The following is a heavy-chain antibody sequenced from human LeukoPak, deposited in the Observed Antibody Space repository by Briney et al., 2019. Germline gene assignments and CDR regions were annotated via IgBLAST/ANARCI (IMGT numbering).Heavy chain of an antibody. V-gene: IGHV3-30-3*01. CDR3: AREITVTTYCYYGMDV. CDR1: GFTFSSYA. J-gene: IGHJ6*02. D-gene: IGHD4-17*01. CDR2: ISYDGSNK. Sequence: PGGSLRLSCAASGFTFSSYAMHWVRQAPGKGLEWVAVISYDGSNKYYADSVKARFTISRDNSKNTLYLQMNSRRAEDTAVYYCAREITVTTYCYYGMDVWGQGTTVTVSS.